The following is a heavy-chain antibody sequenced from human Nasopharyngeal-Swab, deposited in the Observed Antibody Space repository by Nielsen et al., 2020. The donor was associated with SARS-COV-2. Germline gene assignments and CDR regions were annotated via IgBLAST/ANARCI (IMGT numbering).Heavy chain of an antibody. CDR3: ARAANPRQTTLDTAMVEAFGGYYYYYMDV. J-gene: IGHJ6*03. Sequence: ASVKVSCKASGYIFTSYGISWVRQAPGQGLEWMGWISAYNGNTNYAQKLQGRVTMTTDTSTSTAYMELRSLRSDDTAVYYCARAANPRQTTLDTAMVEAFGGYYYYYMDVWGKGTTVTVSS. CDR2: ISAYNGNT. V-gene: IGHV1-18*04. CDR1: GYIFTSYG. D-gene: IGHD5-18*01.